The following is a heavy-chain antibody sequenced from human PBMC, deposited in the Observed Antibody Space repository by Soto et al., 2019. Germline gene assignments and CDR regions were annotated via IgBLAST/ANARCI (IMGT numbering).Heavy chain of an antibody. J-gene: IGHJ6*02. D-gene: IGHD3-22*01. CDR1: GGSISSYY. CDR3: ARGYYDSSGYYYTGEYYGMDV. Sequence: SETLSLTCTVSGGSISSYYWSWIRQPPGKGLEWIGYIYYSGSTNYNPSPKSRVTISVDTSKNQFSLKLSSVTAADTAVYYCARGYYDSSGYYYTGEYYGMDVWGQGTTVTVSS. V-gene: IGHV4-59*01. CDR2: IYYSGST.